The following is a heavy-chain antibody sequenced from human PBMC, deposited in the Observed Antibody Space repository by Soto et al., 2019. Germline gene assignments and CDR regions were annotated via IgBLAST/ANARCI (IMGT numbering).Heavy chain of an antibody. Sequence: ASVKVSCKASGGTFSSYAISWVRQAPGQGLEWMGGIIPIFGTANYAQKFQGRVTITADESTSTAYMELSSLRSEDTAVYYCARASTNYYDSSGYYSYWGQGTLVTVSS. CDR3: ARASTNYYDSSGYYSY. V-gene: IGHV1-69*13. D-gene: IGHD3-22*01. CDR1: GGTFSSYA. J-gene: IGHJ4*02. CDR2: IIPIFGTA.